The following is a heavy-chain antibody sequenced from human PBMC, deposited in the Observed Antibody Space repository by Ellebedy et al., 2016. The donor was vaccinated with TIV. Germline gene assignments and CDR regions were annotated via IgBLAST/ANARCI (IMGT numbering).Heavy chain of an antibody. CDR2: VNPNSGET. Sequence: AASVKVSCKASGCTFSKYNINWVRQATGQGLEWMGSVNPNSGETDYAQKFQGRVSMTRDTSINTVYIELGSLRSEDTAVYYCAREDSFDIWGQGTMVTVSS. V-gene: IGHV1-8*01. D-gene: IGHD2-15*01. J-gene: IGHJ3*02. CDR1: GCTFSKYN. CDR3: AREDSFDI.